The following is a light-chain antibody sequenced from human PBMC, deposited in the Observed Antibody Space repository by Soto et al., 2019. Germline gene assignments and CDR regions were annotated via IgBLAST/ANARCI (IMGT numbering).Light chain of an antibody. CDR3: QQTDSFPYT. Sequence: DIQMTQSPSSVSASVGDRVTITCRASQGLGSWLAWYQQKPGKAPNLLIYGASTLHSGVPSRFSGSGPETDFTLTINSLQPEDFATYYCQQTDSFPYTFGQGTKLEIK. CDR2: GAS. CDR1: QGLGSW. J-gene: IGKJ2*01. V-gene: IGKV1D-12*01.